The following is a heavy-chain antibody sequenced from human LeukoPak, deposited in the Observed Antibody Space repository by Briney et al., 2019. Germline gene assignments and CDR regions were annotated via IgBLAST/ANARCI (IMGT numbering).Heavy chain of an antibody. D-gene: IGHD3-22*01. CDR2: MSGSGDNT. Sequence: HPGGSLRLSCAASGFTFSSYAMSWVRQAPGKGLEWVSDMSGSGDNTYYADAVKGRFTISRGNSKNTLYRQMNSLRAEDTAVYYCARNYDSSGYYSDYGGQGTLVTVSS. V-gene: IGHV3-23*01. CDR3: ARNYDSSGYYSDY. J-gene: IGHJ4*02. CDR1: GFTFSSYA.